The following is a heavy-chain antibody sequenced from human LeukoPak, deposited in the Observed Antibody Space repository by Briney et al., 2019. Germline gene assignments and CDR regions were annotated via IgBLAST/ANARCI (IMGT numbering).Heavy chain of an antibody. CDR3: ARDGTRFGELFTTYYFDY. CDR1: GFTFSSYS. CDR2: ISSRSSYI. Sequence: GGTLRLSCAASGFTFSSYSMNWVRQAPGKGLEWVSSISSRSSYIYYADSVKGRFTISRDNAKNSLYLQMNSLRAEDTAVYYCARDGTRFGELFTTYYFDYWGQGTLVTVSS. V-gene: IGHV3-21*01. J-gene: IGHJ4*02. D-gene: IGHD3-10*01.